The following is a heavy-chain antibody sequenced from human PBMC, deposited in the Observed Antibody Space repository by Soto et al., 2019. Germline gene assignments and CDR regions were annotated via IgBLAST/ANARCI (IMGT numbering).Heavy chain of an antibody. J-gene: IGHJ6*02. CDR3: AREWFGTFMDV. Sequence: AETLSLICAVYGGSFSGYYWSWIRQPPGKGLEWIGEINHSGSTNYNPSLKSRATISVDTSKNQFSLKLSSVTAADTAVYYCAREWFGTFMDVWGQGTTVTVSS. CDR1: GGSFSGYY. D-gene: IGHD3-10*01. V-gene: IGHV4-34*01. CDR2: INHSGST.